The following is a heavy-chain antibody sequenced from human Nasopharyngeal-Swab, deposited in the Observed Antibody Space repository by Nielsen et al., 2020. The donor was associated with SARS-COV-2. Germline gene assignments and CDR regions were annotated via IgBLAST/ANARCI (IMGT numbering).Heavy chain of an antibody. CDR3: TSYLPADY. CDR2: ISGSGGST. J-gene: IGHJ4*02. Sequence: ESLKISCTASGFTFGDYAMSWFRQAPGKGLEWVSAISGSGGSTYYADSVKGRFTISRDNSKNTLYLQMNSLRAEDTAVYYCTSYLPADYWGQGTLVTVSS. D-gene: IGHD2-2*01. V-gene: IGHV3-23*01. CDR1: GFTFGDYA.